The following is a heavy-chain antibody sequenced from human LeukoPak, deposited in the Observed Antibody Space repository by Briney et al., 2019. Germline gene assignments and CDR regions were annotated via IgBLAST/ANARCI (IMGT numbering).Heavy chain of an antibody. D-gene: IGHD6-19*01. J-gene: IGHJ4*02. CDR2: IYDSGST. Sequence: SSETLSLTCTVSGGSISGYFWTWIRQSPGKGLDWVGYIYDSGSTDYNPSLKGRVTISVDPSKNQFYLKLSSATAADTAMYYCARSPLTAGTQIDYWGQGTLVTVSS. CDR1: GGSISGYF. V-gene: IGHV4-59*01. CDR3: ARSPLTAGTQIDY.